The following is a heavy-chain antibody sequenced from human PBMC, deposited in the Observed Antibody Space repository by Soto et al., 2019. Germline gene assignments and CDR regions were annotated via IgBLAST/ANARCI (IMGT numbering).Heavy chain of an antibody. Sequence: PSETLSLTCSVSGGSISAYYWSWIRQPPGKGLEWIGYVYYSGSTNYSPSLKSRATISVDTSKNQFSLKLSFVTAADTAIYYCARPVWFGEHDAFEIWGQGTMVTVSS. V-gene: IGHV4-59*08. CDR2: VYYSGST. CDR1: GGSISAYY. CDR3: ARPVWFGEHDAFEI. J-gene: IGHJ3*02. D-gene: IGHD3-10*01.